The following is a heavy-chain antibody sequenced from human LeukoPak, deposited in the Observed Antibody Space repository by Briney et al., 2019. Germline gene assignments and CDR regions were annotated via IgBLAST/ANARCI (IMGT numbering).Heavy chain of an antibody. Sequence: SETLSLTCTVSAGSMRNHYWTWIRQSPGKGLECIGYFYYTGASQYNPSLKSRATMSLDTSKNQFSLRLSSVTAADTAVYYCSRNYYLYYYMDVWGTGTTVTVSS. CDR3: SRNYYLYYYMDV. J-gene: IGHJ6*03. V-gene: IGHV4-59*11. CDR2: FYYTGAS. CDR1: AGSMRNHY.